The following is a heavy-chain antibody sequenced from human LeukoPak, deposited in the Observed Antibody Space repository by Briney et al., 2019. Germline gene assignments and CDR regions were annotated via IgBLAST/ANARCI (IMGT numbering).Heavy chain of an antibody. CDR2: ISGSGGST. Sequence: SGGSLRLSCAASGFTFSSYAMSWVRQAPGKGLEWVSAISGSGGSTYYADSVKGRFTISRDNSKNTLYLQMNSLRAEDTAVYYCARDYLNTPDYWGQGTLVTVSS. J-gene: IGHJ4*02. CDR3: ARDYLNTPDY. V-gene: IGHV3-23*01. D-gene: IGHD1/OR15-1a*01. CDR1: GFTFSSYA.